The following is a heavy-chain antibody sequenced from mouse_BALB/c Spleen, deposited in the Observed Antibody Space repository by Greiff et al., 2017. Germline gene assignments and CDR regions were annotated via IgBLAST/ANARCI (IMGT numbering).Heavy chain of an antibody. D-gene: IGHD2-10*01. CDR2: ISNGGGST. J-gene: IGHJ1*01. CDR1: GFTFSSYT. Sequence: EVQLVESGGGLVQPGGSLKLSCAASGFTFSSYTMSWVRQTPEKRLEWVAYISNGGGSTYYPDTVKGRFTISRDNAKNTLYLQMSSLKSEDTAMYYCARAFYGNYGYFDVWGAGTTVTVSS. V-gene: IGHV5-12-2*01. CDR3: ARAFYGNYGYFDV.